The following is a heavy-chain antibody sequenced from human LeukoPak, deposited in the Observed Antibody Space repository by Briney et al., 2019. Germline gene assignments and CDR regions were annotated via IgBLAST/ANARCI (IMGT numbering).Heavy chain of an antibody. D-gene: IGHD5-12*01. Sequence: SVKVSCKASGGTFSSYAISWVRQAPGQGLEWIGRIVPIFGTANYAQKFQGRVTITTDESTSTAYMELSSLRSEDTAVYYCATTSGYDSHFQHWGQGTLVTVSS. CDR2: IVPIFGTA. CDR3: ATTSGYDSHFQH. V-gene: IGHV1-69*05. J-gene: IGHJ1*01. CDR1: GGTFSSYA.